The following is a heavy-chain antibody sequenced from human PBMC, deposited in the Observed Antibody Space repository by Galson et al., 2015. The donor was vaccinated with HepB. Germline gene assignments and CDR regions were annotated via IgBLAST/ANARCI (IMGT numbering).Heavy chain of an antibody. D-gene: IGHD3-16*02. CDR1: GFSLSTSGVG. CDR2: IYWDDDK. V-gene: IGHV2-5*02. J-gene: IGHJ3*02. CDR3: AHRQNFVYAGGVIVDDAFDI. Sequence: PALVKPTQTLTLTCTFSGFSLSTSGVGVGWIRQPPGKALEWLALIYWDDDKRYSPSLKSRLTITKDTSKNQVVLTMTNMDPVDTATYYCAHRQNFVYAGGVIVDDAFDIWGQGTMVTVSS.